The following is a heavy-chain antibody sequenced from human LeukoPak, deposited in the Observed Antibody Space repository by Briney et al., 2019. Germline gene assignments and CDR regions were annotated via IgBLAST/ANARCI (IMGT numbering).Heavy chain of an antibody. CDR1: GDSLSSGLYY. CDR2: IYHSGST. CDR3: ARELYYYGSGSSKNWFDP. Sequence: SETLSLTCTVSGDSLSSGLYYWGWIRQPPGKGLEWIGSIYHSGSTYYNPSLKSRVTISVDTSKNQFSLKLSSVTAADTAVYYCARELYYYGSGSSKNWFDPWGQGTLVTVSS. J-gene: IGHJ5*02. V-gene: IGHV4-38-2*02. D-gene: IGHD3-10*01.